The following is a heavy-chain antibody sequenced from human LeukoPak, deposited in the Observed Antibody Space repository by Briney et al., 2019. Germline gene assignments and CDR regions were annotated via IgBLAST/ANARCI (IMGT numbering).Heavy chain of an antibody. CDR2: VYYTGST. J-gene: IGHJ5*02. Sequence: SETLSLTCTVSGDSVTSGTFYWAWVRQPPGKGLEWIATVYYTGSTYYNPSLKSRVTISMDTSKNQFSLDLRSVVAPDTAVYYCARHSGSGSLSRPFDPWGQGTLVTVSS. CDR1: GDSVTSGTFY. CDR3: ARHSGSGSLSRPFDP. V-gene: IGHV4-39*01. D-gene: IGHD3-10*01.